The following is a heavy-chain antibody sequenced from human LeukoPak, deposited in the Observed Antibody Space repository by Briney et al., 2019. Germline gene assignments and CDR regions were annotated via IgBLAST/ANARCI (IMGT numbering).Heavy chain of an antibody. CDR2: ISGSGGST. V-gene: IGHV3-23*01. D-gene: IGHD6-19*01. Sequence: PGGSLRLSCAASGFTFSSYAMSWVRQAPGKGLEWVSVISGSGGSTYYADSVKGRFTISRDNSKNTLYLQMNSLRAEDTAVYYCAKDGGDSGWYPVDYWGQGTLVTVSS. CDR1: GFTFSSYA. CDR3: AKDGGDSGWYPVDY. J-gene: IGHJ4*02.